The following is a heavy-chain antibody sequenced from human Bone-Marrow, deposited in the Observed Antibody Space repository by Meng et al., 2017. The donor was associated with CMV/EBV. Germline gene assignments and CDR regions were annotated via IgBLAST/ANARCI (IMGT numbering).Heavy chain of an antibody. CDR2: ISYDGSNI. J-gene: IGHJ6*02. V-gene: IGHV3-30*14. D-gene: IGHD2-2*01. CDR1: GLTFSSYA. Sequence: LSLTCAASGLTFSSYAMYWVRQAPGKGPEWVAVISYDGSNINYADSVKGRFTISRDNSKNTLYLQMNILRPEDTAVYYCARHTSDYYYYGIDLWGQGTTVTVSS. CDR3: ARHTSDYYYYGIDL.